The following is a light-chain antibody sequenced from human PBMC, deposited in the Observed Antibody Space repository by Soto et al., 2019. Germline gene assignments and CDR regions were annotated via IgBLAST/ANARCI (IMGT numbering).Light chain of an antibody. CDR3: QHYGSSPLVT. CDR1: QSVSSSY. CDR2: GAS. J-gene: IGKJ5*01. V-gene: IGKV3-20*01. Sequence: EIVLTQSPGTLSLSPGERATLSCRASQSVSSSYFAWYQQKPGQAPRLLIYGASSRATGIPDRFSGSGSGTDFTLTISRLEPQDFAVYYGQHYGSSPLVTFGQGTRLEIK.